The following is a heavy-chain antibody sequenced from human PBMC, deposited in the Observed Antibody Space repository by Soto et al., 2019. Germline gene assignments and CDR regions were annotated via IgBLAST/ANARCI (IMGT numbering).Heavy chain of an antibody. CDR3: AIGGGMATVEFYFDS. V-gene: IGHV4-59*01. CDR2: MSYSGRT. J-gene: IGHJ4*02. Sequence: WTWIRQPPGRGLEWIGCMSYSGRTNYNPSLKSRVTISVARSKNQVSLRLTSVTASDTAVYYCAIGGGMATVEFYFDSWGQGGLVTVSS. D-gene: IGHD3-16*01.